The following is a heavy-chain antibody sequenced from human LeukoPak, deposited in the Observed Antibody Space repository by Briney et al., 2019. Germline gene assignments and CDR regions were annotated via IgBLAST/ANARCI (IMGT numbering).Heavy chain of an antibody. CDR1: GGTFSSYA. CDR3: ARGDYYYDSSGYHAPYNWFDP. V-gene: IGHV1-69*05. J-gene: IGHJ5*02. Sequence: SVKVSCKASGGTFSSYAISWVRQAPGQGLEWMGGIIPIFGTANYAQKFQGRVTITTDESTSTAYMELSSLRSEDTAVYYCARGDYYYDSSGYHAPYNWFDPWGQGTLVTVSS. D-gene: IGHD3-22*01. CDR2: IIPIFGTA.